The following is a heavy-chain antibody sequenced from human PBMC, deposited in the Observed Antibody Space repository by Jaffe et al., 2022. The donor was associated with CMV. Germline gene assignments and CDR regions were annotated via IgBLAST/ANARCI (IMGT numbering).Heavy chain of an antibody. J-gene: IGHJ6*03. D-gene: IGHD6-13*01. CDR2: INPSGGST. Sequence: QVQLVQSGAEVKKPGASVKVSCKASGYTFTSYYMHWVRQAPGQGLEWMGIINPSGGSTSYAQKFQGRVTMTRDTSTSTVYMELSSLRSEDTAVYYCARDRENISAAADYYMDVWGKGTTVTVSS. CDR3: ARDRENISAAADYYMDV. CDR1: GYTFTSYY. V-gene: IGHV1-46*01.